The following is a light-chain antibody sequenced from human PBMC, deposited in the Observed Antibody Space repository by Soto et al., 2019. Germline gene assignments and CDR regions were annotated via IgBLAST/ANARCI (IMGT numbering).Light chain of an antibody. CDR2: AAS. Sequence: DIQMTQSPSSLSATVGDRVTITCRASQIISTYLSWYQQRAGLAPRLLIYAASSLQSGVPPRFSGSGSGTDFTLTISSLQPEDFATYFCQQTYSAPPTFGQGTKVDI. J-gene: IGKJ1*01. CDR3: QQTYSAPPT. CDR1: QIISTY. V-gene: IGKV1-39*01.